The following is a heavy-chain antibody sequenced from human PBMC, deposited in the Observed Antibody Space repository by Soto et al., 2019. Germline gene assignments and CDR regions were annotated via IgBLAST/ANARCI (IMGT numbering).Heavy chain of an antibody. CDR2: MNPNSGNT. J-gene: IGHJ4*02. CDR1: GYTFTSYD. V-gene: IGHV1-8*01. D-gene: IGHD2-21*01. Sequence: QVQLVQSGAEVKKPGASVKVSCKASGYTFTSYDIIWVRQASGQGLEWMGWMNPNSGNTGYAQKFQGRVTMTRNTSISTAYMELSSPRSEYTAVYYCARERAIRGFDYWGQGTLVTVSS. CDR3: ARERAIRGFDY.